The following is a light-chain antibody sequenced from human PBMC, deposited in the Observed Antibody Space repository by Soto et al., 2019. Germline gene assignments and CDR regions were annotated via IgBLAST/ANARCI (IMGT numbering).Light chain of an antibody. CDR1: QSVSSSY. CDR3: QQYGSSLWT. Sequence: EIVLTQSTGTLSLSPGERATLSCRASQSVSSSYLAWYQQKPGQAPRLLIYAASSRATGIPDRFSGSGSETDFTLTISRLEPEDFAVYYCQQYGSSLWTFGQGTKVEIK. CDR2: AAS. J-gene: IGKJ1*01. V-gene: IGKV3-20*01.